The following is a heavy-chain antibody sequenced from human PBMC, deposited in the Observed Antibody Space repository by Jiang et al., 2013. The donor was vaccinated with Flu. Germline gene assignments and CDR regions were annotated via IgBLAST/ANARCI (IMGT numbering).Heavy chain of an antibody. CDR3: ARAARYCSGGSCFDAFDI. J-gene: IGHJ3*02. D-gene: IGHD2-15*01. V-gene: IGHV6-1*01. Sequence: QTLSLTCAISGDSVSSNSAAWNWIRQSPSRGLEWLGRTYYRSKWYNDYAVSVKSRITINPDTSKNQFSLQLNSVTPEDTAVYYCARAARYCSGGSCFDAFDIWGQGTMVTISS. CDR2: TYYRSKWYN. CDR1: GDSVSSNSAA.